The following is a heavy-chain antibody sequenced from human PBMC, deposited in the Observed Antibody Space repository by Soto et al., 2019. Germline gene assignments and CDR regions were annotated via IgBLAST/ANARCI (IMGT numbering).Heavy chain of an antibody. J-gene: IGHJ4*02. V-gene: IGHV4-59*01. CDR3: GRGLMNFDY. D-gene: IGHD3-16*01. Sequence: SETLSLTCTVSGGSLSSYCLSWIRQPPGKGLEWIGYIYYSGITNYNPSLKSRVTISVDSSKSQFSLNLSSVTAADTAIYYCGRGLMNFDYWGQGALVTVSS. CDR1: GGSLSSYC. CDR2: IYYSGIT.